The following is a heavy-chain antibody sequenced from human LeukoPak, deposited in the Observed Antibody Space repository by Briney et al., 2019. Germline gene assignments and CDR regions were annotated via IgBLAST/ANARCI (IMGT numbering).Heavy chain of an antibody. CDR3: AKEFSVTRMIVVGADNRGAFDI. D-gene: IGHD3-22*01. Sequence: PGRSLRLSCAASGFTFSSYGMHWVRQAPGKGLEWVSAISGSGGSTYYADSVKGRFTISRDNSKNTLYLQMNSLRAEDTAVYYCAKEFSVTRMIVVGADNRGAFDIWGQGTMVTVSS. CDR2: ISGSGGST. J-gene: IGHJ3*02. V-gene: IGHV3-23*01. CDR1: GFTFSSYG.